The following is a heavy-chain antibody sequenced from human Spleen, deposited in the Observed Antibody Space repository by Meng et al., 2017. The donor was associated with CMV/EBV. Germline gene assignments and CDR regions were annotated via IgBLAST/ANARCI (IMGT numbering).Heavy chain of an antibody. Sequence: ASVKVSCKASGYTFTGYYMHWVRQAPGQGLEWMGWINPNSGGTNYAQKFQGRVTMTRDTSISTAYMELSRLRSDDTAVYYCARVVPGPTNRFDPWGQGTLVTVSS. V-gene: IGHV1-2*02. J-gene: IGHJ5*02. CDR3: ARVVPGPTNRFDP. CDR1: GYTFTGYY. D-gene: IGHD1-1*01. CDR2: INPNSGGT.